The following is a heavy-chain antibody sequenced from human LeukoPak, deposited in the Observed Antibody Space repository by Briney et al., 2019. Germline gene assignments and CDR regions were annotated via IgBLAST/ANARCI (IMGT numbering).Heavy chain of an antibody. CDR3: ARYTANKSGYSFDY. D-gene: IGHD3-22*01. J-gene: IGHJ4*02. CDR2: INHSGET. CDR1: GCSISSGYY. V-gene: IGHV4-38-2*01. Sequence: PSETLSLTCAVSGCSISSGYYWGWIRQPPGKGLEWIATINHSGETYYNPSLKSRVTISVDTSKNQFSLKLSSVTATGTAIYYCARYTANKSGYSFDYEGQGTLVIVTA.